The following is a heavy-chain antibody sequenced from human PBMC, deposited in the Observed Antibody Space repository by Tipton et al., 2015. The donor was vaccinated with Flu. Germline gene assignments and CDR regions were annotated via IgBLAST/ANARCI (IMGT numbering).Heavy chain of an antibody. D-gene: IGHD3-22*01. V-gene: IGHV3-23*01. CDR1: GFTFSSYT. CDR3: AKKSGGYYPFDS. CDR2: TGGSGAPT. Sequence: SLRLSCAASGFTFSSYTMSWVRQAPGKGLEWVSRTGGSGAPTYYADSVKGRFTISRDNSKNTLYLQMNSLRADDTAVYYCAKKSGGYYPFDSWGQGTLVTVSS. J-gene: IGHJ4*02.